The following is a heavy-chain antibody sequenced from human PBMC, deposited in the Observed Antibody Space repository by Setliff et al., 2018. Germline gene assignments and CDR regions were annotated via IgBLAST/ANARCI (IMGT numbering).Heavy chain of an antibody. D-gene: IGHD3-16*01. V-gene: IGHV4-39*01. CDR2: IFYSGRT. CDR1: GASITNINYY. Sequence: PSETLSLTCTVSGASITNINYYWGLIRQPPGKGLEWIGSIFYSGRTFYNPSLKSRVTISVDTSKNQFSLTLSSVTAADTAVYYCPRLPHYVWGSPVDYWGQGTLVTVSS. J-gene: IGHJ4*02. CDR3: PRLPHYVWGSPVDY.